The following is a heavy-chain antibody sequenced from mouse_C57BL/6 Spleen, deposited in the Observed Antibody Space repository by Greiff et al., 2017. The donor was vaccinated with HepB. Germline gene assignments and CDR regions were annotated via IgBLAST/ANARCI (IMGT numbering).Heavy chain of an antibody. V-gene: IGHV1-9*01. CDR1: GYTFTGYW. CDR2: ILPGNGST. D-gene: IGHD1-1*01. J-gene: IGHJ4*01. CDR3: ARTYYGSSSPDY. Sequence: QVQLQQSGAELMKPGASVKLSCKASGYTFTGYWIEWVKQRPGHGLEWIGEILPGNGSTNYNEKFKGKATFTADTSSNTAYMQLSSLTTEDSAIYYCARTYYGSSSPDYWGQGTSVTVSS.